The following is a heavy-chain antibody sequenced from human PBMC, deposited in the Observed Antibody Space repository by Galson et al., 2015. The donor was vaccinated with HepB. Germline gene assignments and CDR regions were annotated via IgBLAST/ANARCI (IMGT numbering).Heavy chain of an antibody. J-gene: IGHJ5*02. CDR3: AKEVEDWKRTTNWFDP. D-gene: IGHD1-1*01. Sequence: PLRLSCAAYGVPVSSYGMLRVREAPGKELEGGAVRSYDGSIKYYADSVKGRFTISRDNPKKSLYLQMNSLRAEYTAVYYCAKEVEDWKRTTNWFDPWGQGTLVTVSS. CDR2: RSYDGSIK. CDR1: GVPVSSYG. V-gene: IGHV3-30*18.